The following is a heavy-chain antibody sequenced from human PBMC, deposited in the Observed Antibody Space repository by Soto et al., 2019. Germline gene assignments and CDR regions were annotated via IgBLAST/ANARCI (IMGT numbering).Heavy chain of an antibody. V-gene: IGHV4-39*01. D-gene: IGHD6-6*01. CDR3: SGAARLSSSGMDV. CDR2: IYYSGST. Sequence: SGTLSLTCAVSGGSISSSSYYWGWIRQPPGKGLEWIGSIYYSGSTYYNPSLKSRVTISVDTSKNQFSLKLSSVTAADTAVYYCSGAARLSSSGMDVWGQGTTVTVSS. CDR1: GGSISSSSYY. J-gene: IGHJ6*02.